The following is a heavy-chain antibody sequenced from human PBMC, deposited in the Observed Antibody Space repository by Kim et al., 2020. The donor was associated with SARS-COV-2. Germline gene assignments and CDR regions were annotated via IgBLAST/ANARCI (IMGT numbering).Heavy chain of an antibody. Sequence: SETLSLTCAVSGGSISSSNWWSWVRQPPGKGLEWIGEIYHSGSTNYNPSLKSRVTISVDKSKNQFSLKLSSVTAADTAVYYCAREPGGAAGTGIAGYYYGMDVWGQGTTVTVSS. J-gene: IGHJ6*02. CDR2: IYHSGST. CDR3: AREPGGAAGTGIAGYYYGMDV. CDR1: GGSISSSNW. V-gene: IGHV4-4*02. D-gene: IGHD6-13*01.